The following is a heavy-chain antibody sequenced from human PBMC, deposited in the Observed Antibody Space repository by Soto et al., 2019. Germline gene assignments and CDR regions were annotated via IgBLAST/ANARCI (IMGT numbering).Heavy chain of an antibody. Sequence: EAQLVQSGAEVKKPGESLKISCEDSGHSFTTYWIAWVRQMPGKGLEWMGIIYPGDSRTTYSPSFQGQVIISADKSINAAYLQWSSLKASDTAMYYSTRHLNYGGNSNSIDTWGQGTMVIVSS. CDR3: TRHLNYGGNSNSIDT. D-gene: IGHD1-7*01. CDR1: GHSFTTYW. J-gene: IGHJ3*02. CDR2: IYPGDSRT. V-gene: IGHV5-51*03.